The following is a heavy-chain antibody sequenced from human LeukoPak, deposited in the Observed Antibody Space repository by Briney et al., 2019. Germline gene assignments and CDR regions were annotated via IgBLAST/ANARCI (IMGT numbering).Heavy chain of an antibody. J-gene: IGHJ4*02. CDR2: IYPGDSDA. D-gene: IGHD1-26*01. CDR3: ARRRDLYSGSYYPFDY. CDR1: GYSFTSYW. V-gene: IGHV5-51*01. Sequence: GESLQISCKGSGYSFTSYWIGWVRQMPGKGLKWMGIIYPGDSDARYSPSFQGQVTISADKSISTAYLQWSSLKASDTAMYYCARRRDLYSGSYYPFDYWGQGTLVTVSS.